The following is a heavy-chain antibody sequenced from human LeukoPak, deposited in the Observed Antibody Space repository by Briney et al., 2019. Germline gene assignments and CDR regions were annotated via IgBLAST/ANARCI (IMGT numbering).Heavy chain of an antibody. CDR1: GGSISSSSYS. CDR3: ARLRFDFWSGYTHPYFDY. CDR2: IYYSGTT. J-gene: IGHJ4*02. D-gene: IGHD3-3*01. V-gene: IGHV4-39*01. Sequence: KPSETLSLTCTVSGGSISSSSYSWGWIRQPPGKGLEWIGSIYYSGTTYYNPSLKSRVTISLDTSKIQFSLKLSSVAATDTAVYFCARLRFDFWSGYTHPYFDYWGQGTLVTVSS.